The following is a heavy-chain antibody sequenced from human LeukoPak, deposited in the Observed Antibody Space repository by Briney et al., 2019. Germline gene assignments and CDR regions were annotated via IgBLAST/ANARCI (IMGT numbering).Heavy chain of an antibody. D-gene: IGHD2-15*01. CDR3: AKDPQDCSGGSCYTPGYYFDY. CDR1: GFAFSPYT. J-gene: IGHJ4*02. CDR2: ISGTSTTI. Sequence: GGSLRLSCVASGFAFSPYTMNWVRQAPGKGLEWLSSISGTSTTIYYTDSVKGRFTISRDNGKNSLFLQMNSLRDEDTAVYYCAKDPQDCSGGSCYTPGYYFDYWGQGTLVTVSS. V-gene: IGHV3-48*02.